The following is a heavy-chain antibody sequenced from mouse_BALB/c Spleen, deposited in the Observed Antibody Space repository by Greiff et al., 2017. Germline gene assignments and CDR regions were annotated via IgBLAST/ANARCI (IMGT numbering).Heavy chain of an antibody. Sequence: EVQLVESGGGLVKPGGSLKLSCAASGFTFSSYAMSWVRQTPEKRLEWVASISSGGSTYYPDSVKGRFTISRDNARNILYLQMSSLRSEDTAMYYCARAYYRYESYWGQGTLVTVSA. V-gene: IGHV5-6-5*01. J-gene: IGHJ3*01. CDR2: ISSGGST. D-gene: IGHD2-14*01. CDR1: GFTFSSYA. CDR3: ARAYYRYESY.